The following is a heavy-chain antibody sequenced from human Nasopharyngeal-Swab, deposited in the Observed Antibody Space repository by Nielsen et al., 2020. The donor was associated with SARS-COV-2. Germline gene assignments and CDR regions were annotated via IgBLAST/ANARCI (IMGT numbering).Heavy chain of an antibody. D-gene: IGHD6-6*01. CDR3: ARDPAYSSSTFDY. CDR2: ISYDGSNK. Sequence: VRQAPGKGLEWVAVISYDGSNKYYADSVKGRFTISRDNSKNTLYLQMNSLRVEDTGVYYCARDPAYSSSTFDYWGQGTLVTVSS. V-gene: IGHV3-33*05. J-gene: IGHJ4*02.